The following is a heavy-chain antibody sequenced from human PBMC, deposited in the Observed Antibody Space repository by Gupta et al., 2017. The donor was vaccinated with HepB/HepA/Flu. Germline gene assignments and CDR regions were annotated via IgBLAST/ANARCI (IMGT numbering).Heavy chain of an antibody. J-gene: IGHJ2*01. CDR3: AGYDFWSGWGLWVFDL. CDR2: IYYSGST. CDR1: GGSISSSSYY. V-gene: IGHV4-39*01. Sequence: QLQLQESGPGLVQPSETLSLTCTVSGGSISSSSYYWGWIRQPPGKGLEWIGSIYYSGSTYYNPSLKSRVTISVDTSKNQFSLKLSSVTAADTAVYYCAGYDFWSGWGLWVFDLWGRGTPVTVSS. D-gene: IGHD3-3*01.